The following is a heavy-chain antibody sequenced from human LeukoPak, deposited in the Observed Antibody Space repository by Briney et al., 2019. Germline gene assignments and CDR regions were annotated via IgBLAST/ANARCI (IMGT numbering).Heavy chain of an antibody. CDR1: GFTFSTYW. CDR2: IKQDGSEK. D-gene: IGHD2-2*01. V-gene: IGHV3-7*03. CDR3: ARESSSALYLSYYYYYYMDV. Sequence: GGSLRLSCAASGFTFSTYWMTWVRQAPGKGLEWVANIKQDGSEKYYVDSVKGRFTISRDNAKNSLYLQMNSLRAEDTAVYYCARESSSALYLSYYYYYYMDVWGKGTTVTISS. J-gene: IGHJ6*03.